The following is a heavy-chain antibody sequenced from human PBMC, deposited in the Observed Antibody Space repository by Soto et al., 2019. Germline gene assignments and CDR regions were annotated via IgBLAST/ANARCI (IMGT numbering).Heavy chain of an antibody. CDR3: AKVGWI. J-gene: IGHJ4*02. Sequence: EVQLLESGGGLLQPGGSLRLSCAASGLTFSSHAMTWVRQAPGKGLQWVSTISDSGDNTYYADSVKGRFTISRDNSKNTLSLQRNSLRAEDTAVYYCAKVGWIGGQGTLVTVSS. V-gene: IGHV3-23*01. CDR1: GLTFSSHA. CDR2: ISDSGDNT. D-gene: IGHD5-12*01.